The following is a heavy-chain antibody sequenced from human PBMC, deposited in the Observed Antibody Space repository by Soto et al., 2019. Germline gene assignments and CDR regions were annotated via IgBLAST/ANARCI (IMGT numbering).Heavy chain of an antibody. D-gene: IGHD6-13*01. Sequence: GPLRLSCAASGFTFSSYWMSWVRQGPGKLLHLVANIKQDGSEKYYVDAVKGRFTISRDNAKNSLYLQMNSLRAEDTAVYYCARVGIAAAGPGFYYYYYGMGVWGQGTTVTVSS. CDR3: ARVGIAAAGPGFYYYYYGMGV. CDR2: IKQDGSEK. CDR1: GFTFSSYW. J-gene: IGHJ6*02. V-gene: IGHV3-7*01.